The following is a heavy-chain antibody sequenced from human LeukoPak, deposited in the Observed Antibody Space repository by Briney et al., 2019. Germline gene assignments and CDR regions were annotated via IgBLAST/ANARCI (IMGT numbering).Heavy chain of an antibody. J-gene: IGHJ4*02. Sequence: PGGSLRLSCAASGFTFSSYGMHWVRQAPGKGLEWVAVISYDGSNKYYADSVKGRFTISRDNAKNSLYLQMNSLRDEDTAVYYCARDKGVSLTYFDYWGQGTLVTVSS. D-gene: IGHD3-9*01. CDR2: ISYDGSNK. CDR1: GFTFSSYG. V-gene: IGHV3-30*03. CDR3: ARDKGVSLTYFDY.